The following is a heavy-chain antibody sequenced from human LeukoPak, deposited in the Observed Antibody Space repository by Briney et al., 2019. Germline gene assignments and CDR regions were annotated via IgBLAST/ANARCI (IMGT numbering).Heavy chain of an antibody. CDR1: GYTFTSYY. CDR3: ATRSLSSNDAFDI. J-gene: IGHJ3*02. Sequence: ASVKVSCKASGYTFTSYYMHWVRQAPGQGLEWMGIINPSGGSTIYAQKFRGRVTMTEDTSTDTAYMELSSLRSEDTAVYYCATRSLSSNDAFDIWGQGTMVTVSS. CDR2: INPSGGST. V-gene: IGHV1-46*01. D-gene: IGHD6-13*01.